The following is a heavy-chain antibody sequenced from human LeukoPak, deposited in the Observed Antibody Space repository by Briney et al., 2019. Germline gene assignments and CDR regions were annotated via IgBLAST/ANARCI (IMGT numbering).Heavy chain of an antibody. V-gene: IGHV1-46*01. CDR2: INPSGGST. J-gene: IGHJ4*02. CDR1: GYTFTSYY. CDR3: AREIGSRGWYYFDY. D-gene: IGHD6-19*01. Sequence: ASVKVSCKASGYTFTSYYMHWVRQAPGQGLEWMGIINPSGGSTSYAQKFQGRVTITTDESTSTAYMELSSLRSEDTAVYYCAREIGSRGWYYFDYWGQGTLVTVSS.